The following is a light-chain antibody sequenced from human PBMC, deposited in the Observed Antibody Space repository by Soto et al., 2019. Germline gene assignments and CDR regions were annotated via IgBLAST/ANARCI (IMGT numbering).Light chain of an antibody. J-gene: IGLJ2*01. V-gene: IGLV7-46*01. CDR2: DTN. Sequence: QSAVTQEPSLTVSPGGTVTLTCGSSTGAVTSGHYPYWFQQKPGQAPRTLIYDTNNKHSWTPARFSGSLLGGKAALTLSGAQPEDEAEYYCLLSYRGAGEVFGGGTKLTVL. CDR3: LLSYRGAGEV. CDR1: TGAVTSGHY.